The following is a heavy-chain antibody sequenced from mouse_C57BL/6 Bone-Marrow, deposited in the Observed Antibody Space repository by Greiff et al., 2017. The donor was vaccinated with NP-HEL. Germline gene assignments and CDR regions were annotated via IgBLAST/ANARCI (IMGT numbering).Heavy chain of an antibody. CDR3: TTTVVARWYFDV. CDR1: GYTFTDYE. Sequence: VQLQRSGAELVRPGASVTLSCKASGYTFTDYEMHWVKQTPVHGLEWIGAIDPETGGTAYNQKFKGKAILTADKSSSTAYMELRSLTSEDSAVYYCTTTVVARWYFDVWGTGTTVTVSS. D-gene: IGHD1-1*01. V-gene: IGHV1-15*01. CDR2: IDPETGGT. J-gene: IGHJ1*03.